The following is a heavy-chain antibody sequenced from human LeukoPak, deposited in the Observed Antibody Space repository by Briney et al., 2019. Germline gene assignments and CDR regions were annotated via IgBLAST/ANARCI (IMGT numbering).Heavy chain of an antibody. CDR2: IYHSGST. Sequence: SQTLSLTCAGSGGSISSGGYSWSWIRQPPGKGLEWIGYIYHSGSTYYNPSLKSRVTISVDRSKNQFSLKLSSVTAADTAVYYCARAPGYYYGSGSYSWFDPWGQGTLVTVSS. CDR1: GGSISSGGYS. V-gene: IGHV4-30-2*01. CDR3: ARAPGYYYGSGSYSWFDP. D-gene: IGHD3-10*01. J-gene: IGHJ5*02.